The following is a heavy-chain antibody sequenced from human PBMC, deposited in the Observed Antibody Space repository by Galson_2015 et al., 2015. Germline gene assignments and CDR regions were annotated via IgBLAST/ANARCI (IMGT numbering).Heavy chain of an antibody. Sequence: ALVKPTQTLTLTCTFSGFSLSTTGMRVSWIRQSPGKALEWLARIDWDDDKFYSTSLKTRLTISKDTSKNQVVLRMTNMDPVDTATYYCARMATDWYFDLWGRGTLVTVSS. J-gene: IGHJ2*01. CDR3: ARMATDWYFDL. V-gene: IGHV2-70*04. CDR1: GFSLSTTGMR. CDR2: IDWDDDK.